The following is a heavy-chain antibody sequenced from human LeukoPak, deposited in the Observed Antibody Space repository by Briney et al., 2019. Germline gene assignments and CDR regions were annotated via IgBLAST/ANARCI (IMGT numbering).Heavy chain of an antibody. D-gene: IGHD6-6*01. CDR3: ARGRPWFDP. J-gene: IGHJ5*02. CDR2: INHSGST. V-gene: IGHV4-4*02. Sequence: SETLSLTCAVSGGSISSSNWWSWVRQPPGKGLEWIGEINHSGSTNYNPSLKSRVTISVDTSKNQFSLKLSSVTAADTAVYYCARGRPWFDPWGQGTLVTVSS. CDR1: GGSISSSNW.